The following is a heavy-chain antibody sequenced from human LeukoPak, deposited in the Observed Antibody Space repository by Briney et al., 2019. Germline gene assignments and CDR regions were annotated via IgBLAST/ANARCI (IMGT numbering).Heavy chain of an antibody. J-gene: IGHJ4*02. D-gene: IGHD1-26*01. Sequence: SETLSLTCTVSGYSISSGSYYWSWMRQPAGKGLEWIGRIYTSGSTNYNPSLKSRVTISLDTSKNQFSLKLSSVTAADTAVYYCARSIVGATGGYFDYWGQGTLVTVSS. CDR2: IYTSGST. CDR1: GYSISSGSYY. CDR3: ARSIVGATGGYFDY. V-gene: IGHV4-61*02.